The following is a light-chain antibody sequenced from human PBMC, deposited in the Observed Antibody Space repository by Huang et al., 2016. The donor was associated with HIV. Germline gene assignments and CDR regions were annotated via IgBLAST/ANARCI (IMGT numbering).Light chain of an antibody. CDR2: SVS. CDR3: MQTLQTHLT. Sequence: EIVMTQSPLSLSVTPGEPASISCRSSQSLLHSNGYNYLDWYVQKPGQSPQVLIYSVSKRASGVPDRFGGSGSGTDFTLKISRVEAEDVGVYYCMQTLQTHLTFGGGTKVEIK. V-gene: IGKV2-28*01. CDR1: QSLLHSNGYNY. J-gene: IGKJ4*01.